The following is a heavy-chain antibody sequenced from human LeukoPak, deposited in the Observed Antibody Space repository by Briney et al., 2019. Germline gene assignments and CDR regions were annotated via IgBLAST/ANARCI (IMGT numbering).Heavy chain of an antibody. CDR2: IVVGSGNT. CDR1: GFTFSNSA. CDR3: TSDPTFYSGRYCFDY. J-gene: IGHJ4*02. Sequence: SVKVSCKASGFTFSNSAVQWVRRARGQRLEWIGWIVVGSGNTNYAQKFQERVTITRDMSTSTAYMELSSLRSEDTAVYYCTSDPTFYSGRYCFDYWGQGTLVTVSS. D-gene: IGHD1-26*01. V-gene: IGHV1-58*01.